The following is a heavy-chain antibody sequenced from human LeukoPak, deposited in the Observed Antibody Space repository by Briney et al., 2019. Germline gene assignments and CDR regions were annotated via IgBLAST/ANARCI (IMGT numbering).Heavy chain of an antibody. V-gene: IGHV1-46*01. J-gene: IGHJ3*02. D-gene: IGHD3-22*01. CDR2: INPSGGST. Sequence: GASVKVSCKASGYTFTSYYMHWVRQAPGQGLEWMGIINPSGGSTSYAQKFQGRVTMTRDTSTNTVYMELSSLRSEDTAVYYCARWAAGVVAGGAFDIWGQGTMVTVSS. CDR1: GYTFTSYY. CDR3: ARWAAGVVAGGAFDI.